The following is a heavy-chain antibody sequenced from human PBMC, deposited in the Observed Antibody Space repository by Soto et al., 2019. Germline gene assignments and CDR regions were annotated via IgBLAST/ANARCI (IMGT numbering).Heavy chain of an antibody. D-gene: IGHD2-15*01. Sequence: PSETLSLTCTVSGGSISSSSYYLGLIRQPTGKGLEWIGSIYYSGITYYNPSLKRRVTISVDTSKNQFSLKLISLTAADTAVYFCARRPVAVGFFYDYWGRG. CDR3: ARRPVAVGFFYDY. V-gene: IGHV4-39*01. CDR2: IYYSGIT. CDR1: GGSISSSSYY. J-gene: IGHJ4*02.